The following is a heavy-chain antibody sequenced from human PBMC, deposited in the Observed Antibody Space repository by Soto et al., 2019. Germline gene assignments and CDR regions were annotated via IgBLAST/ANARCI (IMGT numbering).Heavy chain of an antibody. CDR3: ARHRVVTPFDH. CDR1: GASISSSIYY. V-gene: IGHV4-39*01. J-gene: IGHJ4*02. Sequence: QLQLQESGPGLVKPSETLSLTCTVSGASISSSIYYWDWIRQPPGKGLEWIGSIYYSGSTYYTPTLKSRDCESLNKSKSRISLKMRSVTAADPAVYYCARHRVVTPFDHCGQLTLVNVAS. D-gene: IGHD2-21*02. CDR2: IYYSGST.